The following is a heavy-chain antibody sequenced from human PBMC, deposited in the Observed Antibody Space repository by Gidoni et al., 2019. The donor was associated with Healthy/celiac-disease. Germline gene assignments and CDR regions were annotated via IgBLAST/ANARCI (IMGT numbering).Heavy chain of an antibody. J-gene: IGHJ6*02. Sequence: QVQLVQSGDEVKKTGASVKGSCKASGYTFTSYAMHWVRQAPGQRLEWMGWINAGNGHTKYSQKFQGRVTITRDTSASTAYMELSSLRSEDTAVYYCARYGPSYYGMDVWGQGTTVTVSS. CDR3: ARYGPSYYGMDV. D-gene: IGHD4-17*01. V-gene: IGHV1-3*01. CDR1: GYTFTSYA. CDR2: INAGNGHT.